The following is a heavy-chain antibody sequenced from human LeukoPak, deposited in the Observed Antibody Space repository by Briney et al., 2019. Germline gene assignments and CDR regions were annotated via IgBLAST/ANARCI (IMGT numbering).Heavy chain of an antibody. CDR3: ARDHLRLGATGASEI. J-gene: IGHJ3*02. CDR1: RFNFSNYW. D-gene: IGHD1-26*01. Sequence: GGSLRLSCAASRFNFSNYWMSWVRQAPGKGLEWVANIKQDGAEKNYVDSVKGRFTISRDNAKNSLYLQMSSLRAEDTAVYYCARDHLRLGATGASEIWGQGTMVTVSS. CDR2: IKQDGAEK. V-gene: IGHV3-7*05.